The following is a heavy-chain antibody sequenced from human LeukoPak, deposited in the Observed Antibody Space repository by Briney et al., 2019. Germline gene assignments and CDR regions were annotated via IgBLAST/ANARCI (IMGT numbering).Heavy chain of an antibody. J-gene: IGHJ5*02. Sequence: AASVKVSCKASGYTFTSYGISWVRQAPGQGLEWMGWISAYNGNTNYAQKLQGRVTMTTDTSTSTAYTELRSLRSDDTAVYYCARAVWDPNGDYRRWFDPWGQGTLVTVSS. CDR2: ISAYNGNT. V-gene: IGHV1-18*01. D-gene: IGHD4-17*01. CDR1: GYTFTSYG. CDR3: ARAVWDPNGDYRRWFDP.